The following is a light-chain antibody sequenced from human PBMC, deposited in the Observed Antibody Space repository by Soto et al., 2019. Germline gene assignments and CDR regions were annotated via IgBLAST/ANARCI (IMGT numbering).Light chain of an antibody. Sequence: RGLTKSPATLMVSPGERATHFXRASHSLTINLAWYQQKPGXAPSXXXDGXSTRATGSPARLSGSGSATDFTLTITSLEPEDFEVYSCQQRREGTSTFGQGTRLEIK. CDR1: HSLTIN. CDR2: GXS. CDR3: QQRREGTST. J-gene: IGKJ5*01. V-gene: IGKV3D-15*01.